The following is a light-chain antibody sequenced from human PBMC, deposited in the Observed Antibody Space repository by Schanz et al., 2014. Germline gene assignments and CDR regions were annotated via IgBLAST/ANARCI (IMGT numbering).Light chain of an antibody. CDR1: TGTVTSGHY. V-gene: IGLV7-46*01. CDR3: MLSYNSARSRV. CDR2: DTS. Sequence: QAVVTQEPSLTVSPGGTVTLTCGSSTGTVTSGHYPYWFQQKPGQAPRTLIYDTSNKHSWTPARFSGSLLGGNAALTLSGAQPEDEAEYYCMLSYNSARSRVFGGGTKLTVL. J-gene: IGLJ3*02.